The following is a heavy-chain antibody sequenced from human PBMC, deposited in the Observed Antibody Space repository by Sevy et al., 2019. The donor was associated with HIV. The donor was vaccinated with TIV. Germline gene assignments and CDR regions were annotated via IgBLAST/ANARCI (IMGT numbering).Heavy chain of an antibody. J-gene: IGHJ4*02. Sequence: ASVKVSYKASGYTFTSYGISWVRQAPGQGLEWMGWISAYNGNTNYAQKLQGRVTMTTDTSTSTAYMELRSLRSDDTAVYYCARGPLRGYSGYGDLDYWGQGTLVTVSS. CDR1: GYTFTSYG. D-gene: IGHD5-12*01. CDR2: ISAYNGNT. CDR3: ARGPLRGYSGYGDLDY. V-gene: IGHV1-18*01.